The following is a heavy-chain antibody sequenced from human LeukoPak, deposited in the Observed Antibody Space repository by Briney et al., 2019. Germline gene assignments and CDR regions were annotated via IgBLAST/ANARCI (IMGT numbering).Heavy chain of an antibody. Sequence: SSETLSLTCTVSGGSISSGAYYWSWIRQHPGKGLEWIGYIYYSGSTYYNPSLKSRVTISVDTSTNHFSLKLSSVAAADTAVYYCARVMSDFYGSGSYSYFDYWGQGTLVTVSS. CDR3: ARVMSDFYGSGSYSYFDY. J-gene: IGHJ4*02. CDR2: IYYSGST. D-gene: IGHD3-10*01. V-gene: IGHV4-31*03. CDR1: GGSISSGAYY.